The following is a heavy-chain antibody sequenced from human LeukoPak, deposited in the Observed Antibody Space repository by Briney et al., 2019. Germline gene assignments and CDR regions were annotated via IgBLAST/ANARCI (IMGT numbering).Heavy chain of an antibody. D-gene: IGHD6-13*01. CDR1: GGTFSSYA. V-gene: IGHV1-18*01. Sequence: ASVKVSCKASGGTFSSYAISWVRQAPGQGLEWMGWISAYNGNTNYAQKLQGRVTMTTDTSTSTAYMELRSLRSDDTAVYYCARSSGSSWYEDAFDIWGQGTMVTVSS. CDR2: ISAYNGNT. J-gene: IGHJ3*02. CDR3: ARSSGSSWYEDAFDI.